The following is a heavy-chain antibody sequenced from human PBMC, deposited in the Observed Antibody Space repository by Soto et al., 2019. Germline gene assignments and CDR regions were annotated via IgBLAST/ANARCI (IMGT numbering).Heavy chain of an antibody. CDR1: GFTFSSYS. CDR2: ISSSSSYI. Sequence: GGSLRLSCAASGFTFSSYSMNWVRQAPGKGLEWVSSISSSSSYIYYADSVKGRFTISRDNAKNSLYLQMNSLRAEDTAVYYCARDSEDYDFWSGYYRDYYYGMDVWGQGITVTVSS. V-gene: IGHV3-21*01. CDR3: ARDSEDYDFWSGYYRDYYYGMDV. J-gene: IGHJ6*02. D-gene: IGHD3-3*01.